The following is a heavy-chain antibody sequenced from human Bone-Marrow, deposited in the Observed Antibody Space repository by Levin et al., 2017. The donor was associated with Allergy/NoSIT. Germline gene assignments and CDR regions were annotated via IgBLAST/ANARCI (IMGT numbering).Heavy chain of an antibody. CDR3: ASYGSGSYRTGLVPVYYFDY. D-gene: IGHD3-10*01. CDR2: INPNSGGT. J-gene: IGHJ4*02. CDR1: GYTFTGYY. V-gene: IGHV1-2*02. Sequence: ASVKVSCKASGYTFTGYYMHWVRQAPGQGLEWMGWINPNSGGTNYAQKFQGRVTMTRDTSISTAYMELSRLRSDDTAVYYCASYGSGSYRTGLVPVYYFDYWGQGTLVTVSS.